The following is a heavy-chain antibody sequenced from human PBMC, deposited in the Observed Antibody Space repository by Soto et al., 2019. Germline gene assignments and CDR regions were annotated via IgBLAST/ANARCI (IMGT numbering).Heavy chain of an antibody. J-gene: IGHJ4*02. V-gene: IGHV3-49*03. CDR1: GFTFGEYA. CDR2: IRSKAYGGTT. D-gene: IGHD6-13*01. Sequence: PGGSLRLSCTASGFTFGEYAMSWFRQAPGKGLEWVGFIRSKAYGGTTEYAASVKGRFTISRDDSKSIAYLQMNSLKTEDTAVYYCTRDRSGSSWPLFDYWGQGTLVTVSS. CDR3: TRDRSGSSWPLFDY.